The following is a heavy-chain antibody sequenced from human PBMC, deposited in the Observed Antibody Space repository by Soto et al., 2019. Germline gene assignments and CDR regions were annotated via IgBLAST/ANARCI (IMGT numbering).Heavy chain of an antibody. CDR2: INHSGST. CDR3: ARGRNGYGDWDYFDY. D-gene: IGHD4-17*01. J-gene: IGHJ4*02. V-gene: IGHV4-34*01. Sequence: SETLSLTCAVYGGSFSGYYWSWIRQPPGKGLEWIGEINHSGSTNYNPSLKSRVTISVDTSKNQFSLKLSSVTAADTAVYYCARGRNGYGDWDYFDYWGQGTLVTVSS. CDR1: GGSFSGYY.